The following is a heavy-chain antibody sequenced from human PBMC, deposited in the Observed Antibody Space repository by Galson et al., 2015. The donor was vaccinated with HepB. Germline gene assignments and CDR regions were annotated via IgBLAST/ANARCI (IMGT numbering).Heavy chain of an antibody. CDR1: GFTFSSYW. CDR2: IKQDGSEK. Sequence: SLRLSCAASGFTFSSYWMSWVRQAPGKGLEWVANIKQDGSEKYYVDSVKGRSTISRDNAKNSLYLQMNSLRAEDTAVYYCARDYEVSLDSSSWYLPQDGAFDIWGQGTMVTVSS. D-gene: IGHD6-13*01. V-gene: IGHV3-7*01. J-gene: IGHJ3*02. CDR3: ARDYEVSLDSSSWYLPQDGAFDI.